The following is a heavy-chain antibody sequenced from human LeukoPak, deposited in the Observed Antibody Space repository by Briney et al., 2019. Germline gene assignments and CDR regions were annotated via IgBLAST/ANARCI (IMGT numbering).Heavy chain of an antibody. D-gene: IGHD6-19*01. V-gene: IGHV3-53*01. CDR3: ARLSGWFDY. CDR1: GFTVSSNY. CDR2: TYSGDST. J-gene: IGHJ4*02. Sequence: GGSLRLSCAASGFTVSSNYMSWVRQAPGKGLEWVSLTYSGDSTYYAESVKGRFTISRDNSKNTLYLQMNSLRPDDTAVYYCARLSGWFDYWGQGTLVTVSS.